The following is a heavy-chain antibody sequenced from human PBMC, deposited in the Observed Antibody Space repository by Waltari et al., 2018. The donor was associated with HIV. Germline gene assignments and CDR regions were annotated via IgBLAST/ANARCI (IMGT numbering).Heavy chain of an antibody. J-gene: IGHJ3*01. V-gene: IGHV1-2*06. CDR3: ARGEDVTLTHLPPGFRLEF. D-gene: IGHD1-26*01. CDR1: ADKSTTYF. Sequence: LVQSASEVRAPGASVTLSCQASADKSTTYFIYWLRQAPGQGLEWLGRINPDSGGTTYSKTFQNRGPMTRDTASASTCMEVTRLTSADTATYVCARGEDVTLTHLPPGFRLEFWGQGSVVNVSS. CDR2: INPDSGGT.